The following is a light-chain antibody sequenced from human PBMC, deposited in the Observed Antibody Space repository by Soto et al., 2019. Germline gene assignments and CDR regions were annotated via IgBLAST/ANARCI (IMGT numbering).Light chain of an antibody. CDR1: QGISNW. CDR2: AAS. Sequence: DIQMTQSPSSVSASVGDRVTITCRASQGISNWLAWYQQKPGKAPNLLIFAASSLPSGVPFRFSGSGSGTDFTLTISDLQPEDFSTYYCQQSNSFPPTFGQGTKLEIK. V-gene: IGKV1-12*01. J-gene: IGKJ2*01. CDR3: QQSNSFPPT.